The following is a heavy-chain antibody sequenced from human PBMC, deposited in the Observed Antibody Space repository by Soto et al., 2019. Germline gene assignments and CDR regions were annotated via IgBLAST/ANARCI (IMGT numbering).Heavy chain of an antibody. J-gene: IGHJ5*02. Sequence: PGGSLRLSCAASGFTFSSYWMSWVRQAPGKGLEWVANIKQDGSEKYYVDSVKGRFTISRDNAKNSLYLQMNSLRAEDTAVYYCARVRTIAARRNWFDPWGQGTLVTVSS. CDR3: ARVRTIAARRNWFDP. V-gene: IGHV3-7*03. CDR1: GFTFSSYW. D-gene: IGHD6-6*01. CDR2: IKQDGSEK.